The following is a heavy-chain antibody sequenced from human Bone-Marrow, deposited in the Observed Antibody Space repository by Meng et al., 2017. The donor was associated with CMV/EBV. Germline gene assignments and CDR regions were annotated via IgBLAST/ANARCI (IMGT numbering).Heavy chain of an antibody. J-gene: IGHJ5*02. V-gene: IGHV4-61*01. CDR1: GGSVSSGSYY. CDR2: IYYSGST. D-gene: IGHD2-2*01. CDR3: ARDVVVPAAANWFDP. Sequence: SETLSLTCTVSGGSVSSGSYYWSWIRQPPGKGLEWIGYIYYSGSTNYNPSLKSRVTISVDTSKNQFSLKLSSVTAADTAVYYCARDVVVPAAANWFDPWGQGPLVTVSS.